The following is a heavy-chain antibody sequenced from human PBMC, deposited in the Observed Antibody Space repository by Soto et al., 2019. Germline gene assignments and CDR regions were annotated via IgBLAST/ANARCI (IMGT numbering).Heavy chain of an antibody. J-gene: IGHJ6*02. CDR3: ARGSGRTGYYYYGMDV. CDR2: IYYSGST. V-gene: IGHV4-59*01. CDR1: GGSISSYY. Sequence: SETLSLTCTVSGGSISSYYWSWVRQPPGKGLEWIGYIYYSGSTNYNPSLKSRVTISVDTSKNQFSLKLSSVTAADTAVYYCARGSGRTGYYYYGMDVWGQGTTVTVSS. D-gene: IGHD1-26*01.